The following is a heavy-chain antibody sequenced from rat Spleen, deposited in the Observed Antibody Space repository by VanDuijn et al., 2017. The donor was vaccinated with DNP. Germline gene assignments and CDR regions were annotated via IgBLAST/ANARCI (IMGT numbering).Heavy chain of an antibody. Sequence: EVQLVESGGGPVQPGRSLKLSCVASGFIFSNYWMTWVRQAPTKGLEWVAYISTGGGSTYYRDSVKGRFTISRDNAKSTLYLQVNSLRSEDTATYYCARHRTISPYYYDMDAWGQGVMVTVSS. CDR2: ISTGGGST. D-gene: IGHD1-12*01. J-gene: IGHJ2*01. CDR1: GFIFSNYW. V-gene: IGHV5-25*01. CDR3: ARHRTISPYYYDMDA.